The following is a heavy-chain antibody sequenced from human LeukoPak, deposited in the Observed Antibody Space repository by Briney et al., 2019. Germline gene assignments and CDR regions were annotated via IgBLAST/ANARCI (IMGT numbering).Heavy chain of an antibody. CDR3: ARGRYSYPFDY. J-gene: IGHJ4*02. V-gene: IGHV3-30*04. D-gene: IGHD5-18*01. CDR2: ISNDGSNK. CDR1: GFTFSSHA. Sequence: GGSLRLSCVGSGFTFSSHAMHWVRQAPGKGLDRVAVISNDGSNKYYADSVKGRFTISRDNSKNTLYLQMNSLRAEDTAVYYCARGRYSYPFDYWGQGTLVTVSS.